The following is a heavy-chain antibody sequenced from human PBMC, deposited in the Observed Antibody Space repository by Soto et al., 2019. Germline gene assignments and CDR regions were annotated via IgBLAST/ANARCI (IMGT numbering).Heavy chain of an antibody. CDR3: ARDRPITIFGVVRDTPPNYYGMHV. CDR1: GGSISSGGYY. Sequence: QVQLQESGPGLVKPSQTLSLTCTVSGGSISSGGYYWSWIRQHPGKGLEWIGYIYYSGSTYYNPSLKSRVNTSVDTSKNQVSLKLSTVTAADTAVYYCARDRPITIFGVVRDTPPNYYGMHVWGQGTTVTVSS. CDR2: IYYSGST. J-gene: IGHJ6*02. V-gene: IGHV4-31*03. D-gene: IGHD3-3*01.